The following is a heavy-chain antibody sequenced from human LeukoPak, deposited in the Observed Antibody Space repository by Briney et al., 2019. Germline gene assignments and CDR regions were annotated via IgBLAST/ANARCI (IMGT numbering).Heavy chain of an antibody. V-gene: IGHV3-21*01. CDR2: ISSSSSYI. CDR3: VRYSSGWWDPGLY. Sequence: GGSLRLSCAASGFTFSSYSMNWVRQAPGKGLEWVSSISSSSSYIYYADSVKGRFTISRDNAKNSLYLQMNSLRAEDTAVYYCVRYSSGWWDPGLYWGQGTLVTVSS. D-gene: IGHD6-19*01. CDR1: GFTFSSYS. J-gene: IGHJ4*02.